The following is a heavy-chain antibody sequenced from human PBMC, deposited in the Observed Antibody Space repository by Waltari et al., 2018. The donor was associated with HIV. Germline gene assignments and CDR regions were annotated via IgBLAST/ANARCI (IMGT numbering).Heavy chain of an antibody. CDR1: GGSISSGSYY. Sequence: QVQLQESGPGLVKPSQTLSLTCTVSGGSISSGSYYRSWIRQPAGKGLELIGRIYTSGSTNYTPALESRVTISVDPSRNQFSLKRRSVTAADTAVYYCARAYYDFWSGTGSSGNWFDPWGQGTLVTVSS. J-gene: IGHJ5*02. CDR3: ARAYYDFWSGTGSSGNWFDP. D-gene: IGHD3-3*01. CDR2: IYTSGST. V-gene: IGHV4-61*02.